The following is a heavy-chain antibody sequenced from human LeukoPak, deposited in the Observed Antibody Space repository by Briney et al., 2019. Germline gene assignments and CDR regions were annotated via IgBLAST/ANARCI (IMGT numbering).Heavy chain of an antibody. CDR3: AKGNYAAPFDY. J-gene: IGHJ4*02. Sequence: PGGSLRLSCVASGFTFSSYEMNWVRQAPGKGLEWVSYISSSGSTIYYADSVKGRFTISRDNSKNTLYLQMNSLRAEDTAVYYCAKGNYAAPFDYWGQGTLVTVSS. V-gene: IGHV3-48*03. CDR1: GFTFSSYE. CDR2: ISSSGSTI. D-gene: IGHD3-16*01.